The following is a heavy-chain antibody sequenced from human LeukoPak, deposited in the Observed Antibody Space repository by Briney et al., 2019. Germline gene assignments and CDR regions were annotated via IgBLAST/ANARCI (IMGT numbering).Heavy chain of an antibody. Sequence: SETLSLTCTVSGGSISSSSYCWGWIRQPPGEGLEWIGSIYYSGSTYYIPSLQSRVTISVDTSKNQFSLKLSSVTAADTAVYYCARDPSIVVVPDAYLDYWGQGTLVTVSS. CDR2: IYYSGST. J-gene: IGHJ4*02. CDR3: ARDPSIVVVPDAYLDY. CDR1: GGSISSSSYC. D-gene: IGHD2-2*01. V-gene: IGHV4-39*07.